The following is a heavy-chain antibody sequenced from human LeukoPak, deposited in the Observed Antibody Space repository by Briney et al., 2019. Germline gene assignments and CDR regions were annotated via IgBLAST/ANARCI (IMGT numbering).Heavy chain of an antibody. CDR2: KSVSGHT. V-gene: IGHV4-4*07. Sequence: SETLSLTCTVSGGSISNYYWNWIRQPAGKGLEWIGRKSVSGHTNYRSSLESRVTMSVDTSKNQFSLRLNSVTTADTAVYYCARVSPSRSSGWNYFDYWGQGTLVTVSS. J-gene: IGHJ4*02. CDR1: GGSISNYY. CDR3: ARVSPSRSSGWNYFDY. D-gene: IGHD6-19*01.